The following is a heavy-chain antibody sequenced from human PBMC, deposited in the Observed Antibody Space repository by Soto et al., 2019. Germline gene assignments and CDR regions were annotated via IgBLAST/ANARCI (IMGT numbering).Heavy chain of an antibody. Sequence: EVQLVESGGGLVKPGGSLRLSCAASGFTFSSYSMNWVRQAPGKGLEWVSSISSSSSYIYYADSVKGRFTISRDNAKNSLYLQMNSLRAEDTAVYYCARGDEGSDYIWGSYRTDAFDIWGQGTMVTVSS. D-gene: IGHD3-16*02. CDR3: ARGDEGSDYIWGSYRTDAFDI. CDR1: GFTFSSYS. J-gene: IGHJ3*02. CDR2: ISSSSSYI. V-gene: IGHV3-21*01.